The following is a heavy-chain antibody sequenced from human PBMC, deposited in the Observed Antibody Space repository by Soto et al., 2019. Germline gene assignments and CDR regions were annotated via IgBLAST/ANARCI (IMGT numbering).Heavy chain of an antibody. Sequence: QVQLVQSGAEVKKPGSSVKVSCKASGGTFSSYAISWVRQAPGQGLEWMGGIIPIFGTANYAQKFQGRVTITADESTSTDYMELGSLRSEDTAVYSSASNGHDFHIYYGMDVWGQGTTVTVSS. J-gene: IGHJ6*02. CDR3: ASNGHDFHIYYGMDV. CDR1: GGTFSSYA. CDR2: IIPIFGTA. V-gene: IGHV1-69*12. D-gene: IGHD5-12*01.